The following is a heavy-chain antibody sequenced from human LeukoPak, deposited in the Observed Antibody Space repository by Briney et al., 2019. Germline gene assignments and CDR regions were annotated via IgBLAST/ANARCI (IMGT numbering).Heavy chain of an antibody. J-gene: IGHJ5*02. CDR1: GGSFSGYY. V-gene: IGHV4-34*01. CDR3: ARVHYDSSGYYYVRGSNWFDP. CDR2: INHSGST. Sequence: PSETLSLTCAVYGGSFSGYYWSWIRQPPGKGLEWIGEINHSGSTYYNPSLKSRVTISVDRSKNQFSLKLSSVTAADTAVYYCARVHYDSSGYYYVRGSNWFDPWGQGTLVTVSS. D-gene: IGHD3-22*01.